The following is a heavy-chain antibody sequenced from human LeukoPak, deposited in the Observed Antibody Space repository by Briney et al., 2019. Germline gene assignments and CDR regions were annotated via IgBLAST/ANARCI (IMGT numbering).Heavy chain of an antibody. D-gene: IGHD2-21*02. CDR1: GFTFSSYW. Sequence: GGSLRLSCAASGFTFSSYWMSWVRQAPGKGLEWVANIKQDGSEKYCVDSVKGRFTISRDNAKNSLYLQMNSLRAEDTAVYYCVYYCGGDCYNFDYWGQGTLVTVSS. CDR2: IKQDGSEK. J-gene: IGHJ4*02. V-gene: IGHV3-7*01. CDR3: VYYCGGDCYNFDY.